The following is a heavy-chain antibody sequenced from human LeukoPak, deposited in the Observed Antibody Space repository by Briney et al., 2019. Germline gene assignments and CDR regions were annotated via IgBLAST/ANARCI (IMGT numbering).Heavy chain of an antibody. D-gene: IGHD6-19*01. V-gene: IGHV3-7*03. CDR3: ARLGPASSGWPESFDY. Sequence: PGGSLRLSCAASGFTFNSYWMNWVRQAPGKGLEWVANIKRDGSEKYYVDSVKGRFTISRDNAKNSLDLQMNSLRVEDTAVYYCARLGPASSGWPESFDYWGQGTLVTSPQ. CDR1: GFTFNSYW. CDR2: IKRDGSEK. J-gene: IGHJ4*02.